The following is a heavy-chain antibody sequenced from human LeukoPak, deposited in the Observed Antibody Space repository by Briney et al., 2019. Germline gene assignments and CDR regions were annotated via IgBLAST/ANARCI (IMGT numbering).Heavy chain of an antibody. CDR1: GYTFTGYC. CDR3: ARGVRLVDVSGSYEN. Sequence: ASVKVSCKASGYTFTGYCMHWARQAPGQGLEWMGWINPNSGGTNYAQKFQGRVTMTRDTSISTAYTELSRLRSDDTAVYYCARGVRLVDVSGSYENWGQGTLVTVSS. V-gene: IGHV1-2*02. D-gene: IGHD1-26*01. CDR2: INPNSGGT. J-gene: IGHJ4*02.